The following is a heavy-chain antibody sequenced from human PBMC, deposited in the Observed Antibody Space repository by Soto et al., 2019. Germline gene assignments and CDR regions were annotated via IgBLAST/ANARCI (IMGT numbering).Heavy chain of an antibody. CDR1: GFTFSNYW. V-gene: IGHV3-7*03. Sequence: PGGSLRLSCAASGFTFSNYWMNWVRQAPGKGLEWVANIQEHGNDKNYVDSVKGRFTIFRYNAQNSVLLQMNSLGIEDTAVYYCSGGHDLGVHAARRDPNFYYSRDGWGQGTTVSVSS. CDR3: SGGHDLGVHAARRDPNFYYSRDG. D-gene: IGHD2-15*01. CDR2: IQEHGNDK. J-gene: IGHJ6*02.